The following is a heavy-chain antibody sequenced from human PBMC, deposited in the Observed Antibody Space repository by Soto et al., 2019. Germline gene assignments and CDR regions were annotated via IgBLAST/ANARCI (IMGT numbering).Heavy chain of an antibody. Sequence: QVQLVQSGAEVKKPGASVKVSCKASGYTFTTYDINWVRQATGKGLEWMGWMNPNSGNTGYAQNFQGRVTMTRNTSISTAYMELSSLRSEDTAVYYCARGRTIRNWFDPWGQGTLVTVSS. J-gene: IGHJ5*02. CDR3: ARGRTIRNWFDP. CDR1: GYTFTTYD. V-gene: IGHV1-8*01. D-gene: IGHD3-3*02. CDR2: MNPNSGNT.